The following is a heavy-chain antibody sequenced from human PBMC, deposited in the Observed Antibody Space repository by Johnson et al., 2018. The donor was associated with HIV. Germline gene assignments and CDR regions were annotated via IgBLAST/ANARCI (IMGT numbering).Heavy chain of an antibody. J-gene: IGHJ3*02. V-gene: IGHV3-30*04. Sequence: VQLVESGGGVVQPGRSLRLSCAASGFTFSSYAMHWVRQAPGKGLEWVAVISSAGNNNYFADSVQGRFTISRDNSKNTLYLQMNSLRAEDTAVYYCAREFARFLEWFQTDGRAFDIWGQGTMVTVSS. CDR1: GFTFSSYA. CDR2: ISSAGNNN. D-gene: IGHD3-3*01. CDR3: AREFARFLEWFQTDGRAFDI.